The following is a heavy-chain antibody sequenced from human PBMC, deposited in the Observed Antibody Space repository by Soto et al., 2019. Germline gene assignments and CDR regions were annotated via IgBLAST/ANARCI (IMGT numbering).Heavy chain of an antibody. CDR1: GFTFSSYS. CDR2: ISSSSSYI. D-gene: IGHD1-1*01. J-gene: IGHJ4*02. V-gene: IGHV3-21*01. CDR3: ARRTWNDEGDYFDY. Sequence: EVQLVESGGGLVKPGGSLRLSCAASGFTFSSYSMNWVRQAPGKGLEWVSSISSSSSYIYYADSVKGRFTISRDNAKNSLYLQMNSLRAEDTAVYYCARRTWNDEGDYFDYWGQGTLVTVSS.